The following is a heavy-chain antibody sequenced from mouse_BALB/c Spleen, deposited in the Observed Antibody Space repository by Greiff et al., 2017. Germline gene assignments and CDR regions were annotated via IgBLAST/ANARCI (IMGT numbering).Heavy chain of an antibody. Sequence: VQLKQSGPELVKPGASVKISCKASGYSFTDYIMLWVKQSHGKSLEWIGNINPYYGSTSYNLKFKGKATLTVDKSSSTAYMQLNSLTSEDSAVYYCASLITTIGFAYWGQGTLVTVSA. V-gene: IGHV1-39*01. CDR3: ASLITTIGFAY. CDR2: INPYYGST. CDR1: GYSFTDYI. D-gene: IGHD2-4*01. J-gene: IGHJ3*01.